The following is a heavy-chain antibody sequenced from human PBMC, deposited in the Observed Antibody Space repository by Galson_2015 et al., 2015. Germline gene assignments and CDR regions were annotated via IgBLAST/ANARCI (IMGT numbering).Heavy chain of an antibody. CDR3: AKEGIAGDYYYYGMDV. D-gene: IGHD6-13*01. Sequence: SLRLSCAASGFTFSSYGMHWVRQAPGKGLEWVAVISYDGSNKYYADSVKGRFTISRDNSKNTLYLQMNSLRAEDTAVYYCAKEGIAGDYYYYGMDVWGQGTTATVSS. CDR2: ISYDGSNK. CDR1: GFTFSSYG. V-gene: IGHV3-30*18. J-gene: IGHJ6*02.